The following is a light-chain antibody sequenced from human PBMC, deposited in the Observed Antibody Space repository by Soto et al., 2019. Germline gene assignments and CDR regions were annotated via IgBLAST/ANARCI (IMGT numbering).Light chain of an antibody. CDR1: QSLVHSDGIAY. CDR3: MQGTHWPIT. J-gene: IGKJ5*01. Sequence: DAVMTQSPLSLPVTLGQPASISCRSNQSLVHSDGIAYFSWFQQRPGRSPRRXIYKVSNRDSGVPARFSGSGSGTDFALKISRVEAEDVGVYYCMQGTHWPITFGQGTRLEIK. V-gene: IGKV2-30*02. CDR2: KVS.